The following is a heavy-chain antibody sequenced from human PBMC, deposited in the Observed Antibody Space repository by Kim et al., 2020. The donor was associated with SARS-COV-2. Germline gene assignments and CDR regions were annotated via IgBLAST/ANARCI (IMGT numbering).Heavy chain of an antibody. CDR3: ARSLLNDFDP. CDR2: ST. Sequence: STYSNPSLKSRVTISVDTSKNQFSLKLSSVTAADTAVYYCARSLLNDFDPWGQGTLVTVSS. J-gene: IGHJ5*02. V-gene: IGHV4-39*07. D-gene: IGHD2-15*01.